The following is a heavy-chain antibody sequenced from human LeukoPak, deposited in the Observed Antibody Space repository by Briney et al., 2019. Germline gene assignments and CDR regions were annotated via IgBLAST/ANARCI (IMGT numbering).Heavy chain of an antibody. CDR1: GGSISSSSYY. V-gene: IGHV4-39*07. J-gene: IGHJ4*02. Sequence: PSETLSLTCTVSGGSISSSSYYWGWIRQPPGKGLEWIGSIYHSGSTYYNPSLKSRVTISVDTSKNQFSLKLSSVAAADTAVYYCARDLTGYSYEGGYWGQGTLVTVSS. CDR3: ARDLTGYSYEGGY. D-gene: IGHD5-18*01. CDR2: IYHSGST.